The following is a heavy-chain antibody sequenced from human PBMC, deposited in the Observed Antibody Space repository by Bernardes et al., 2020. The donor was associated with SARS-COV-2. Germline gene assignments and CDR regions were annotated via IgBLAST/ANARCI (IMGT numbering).Heavy chain of an antibody. CDR1: GDSIGGNY. J-gene: IGHJ5*02. CDR2: KYYSGST. D-gene: IGHD2-2*02. Sequence: SETLSLTCSVSGDSIGGNYWIWIRQSPGKGLEWIGYKYYSGSTNYNPSLKSRVAISLDTSKNQFSLKVNSVTAADTAVYFCARGGNEMSREHIPNWFAPWGPGTLVTVSS. CDR3: ARGGNEMSREHIPNWFAP. V-gene: IGHV4-59*01.